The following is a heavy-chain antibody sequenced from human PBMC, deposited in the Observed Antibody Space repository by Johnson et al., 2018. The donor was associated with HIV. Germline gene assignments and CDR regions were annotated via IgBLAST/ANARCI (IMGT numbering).Heavy chain of an antibody. D-gene: IGHD5-18*01. CDR3: ARVDSAMPWRAAFDI. J-gene: IGHJ3*02. CDR2: IYSGGST. V-gene: IGHV3-66*01. Sequence: EVQLVESGGGVVQPGRSLRLSCAASGFTFDDYGMSWVRQAPGKGLEWVSVIYSGGSTYYADSVKGRFTISRDNSKNTLYLQMNSLRAEDTAVYYCARVDSAMPWRAAFDIWGQGTMVTVSS. CDR1: GFTFDDYG.